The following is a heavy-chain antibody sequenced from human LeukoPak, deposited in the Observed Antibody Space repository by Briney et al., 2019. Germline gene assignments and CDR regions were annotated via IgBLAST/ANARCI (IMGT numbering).Heavy chain of an antibody. J-gene: IGHJ6*03. V-gene: IGHV1-69*13. D-gene: IGHD3-16*02. CDR1: GGTFSSYA. CDR2: IIPIFGTA. Sequence: ASVKVSCKASGGTFSSYAISWVRQAPGQGLEWMGGIIPIFGTANYAQKFQGRVTITADESTSTACMELSSLRSEDTAVYYCARDNTVMITFGGVIVIPPIPGRSYYYYYMDVWGKGTTVTVSS. CDR3: ARDNTVMITFGGVIVIPPIPGRSYYYYYMDV.